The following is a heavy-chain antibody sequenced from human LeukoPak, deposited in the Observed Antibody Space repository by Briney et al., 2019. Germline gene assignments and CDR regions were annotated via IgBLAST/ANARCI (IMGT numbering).Heavy chain of an antibody. CDR3: AREYSSSWYYFDY. CDR1: EYTFTCYN. D-gene: IGHD6-13*01. Sequence: ASVKVSCKASEYTFTCYNMHWVRQAPGQGLEWMGWINPNSGDTNYAQRFQGRVTMTRNTSTSTAYMELSTLKSDDTAVYYCAREYSSSWYYFDYWGQGTLVTVSS. V-gene: IGHV1-2*02. CDR2: INPNSGDT. J-gene: IGHJ4*02.